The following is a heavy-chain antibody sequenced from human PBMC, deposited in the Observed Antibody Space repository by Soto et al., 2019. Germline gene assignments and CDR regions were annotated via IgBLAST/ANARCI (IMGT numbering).Heavy chain of an antibody. Sequence: ASVKVSCKVSGYTLTELSIHWVRQAPGKGLEWMGGFDPEDGETIYAQKFQGRVTMTEETSTDTAYMDLSSLRSEDTAVYYCAATLPVEPGNYYFSGVDVWGQGTTVTVSS. CDR2: FDPEDGET. CDR3: AATLPVEPGNYYFSGVDV. CDR1: GYTLTELS. V-gene: IGHV1-24*01. J-gene: IGHJ6*02. D-gene: IGHD1-1*01.